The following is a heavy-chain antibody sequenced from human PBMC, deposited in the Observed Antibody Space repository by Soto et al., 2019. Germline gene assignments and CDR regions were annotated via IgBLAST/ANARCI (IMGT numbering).Heavy chain of an antibody. J-gene: IGHJ6*04. D-gene: IGHD3-3*02. CDR3: ASLDFHFWGGYAHTEAYYYYGSAG. Sequence: SETFCLRCTVSGGSISSYYWIWIRQPPGKGLEWIGYIYYSWSTNYNPSLQSRVTISVDTSKNQFSLTLSSVTAAGTSVYYCASLDFHFWGGYAHTEAYYYYGSAGWGKGTKV. CDR1: GGSISSYY. V-gene: IGHV4-59*12. CDR2: IYYSWST.